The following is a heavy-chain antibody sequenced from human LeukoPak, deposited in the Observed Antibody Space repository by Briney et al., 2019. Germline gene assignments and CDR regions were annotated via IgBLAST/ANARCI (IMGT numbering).Heavy chain of an antibody. CDR3: ARGSVQLWLRDTYYYMDV. J-gene: IGHJ6*03. Sequence: GGSLRLSCAASGFTFDDYAMNWVRQVPGRGLEWVSGINWNGRITEYADSVKDRFTISRQNTKNSLYLYMNNLGGEDTALYFCARGSVQLWLRDTYYYMDVWGEGTTVTVSS. CDR2: INWNGRIT. CDR1: GFTFDDYA. D-gene: IGHD5-18*01. V-gene: IGHV3-20*04.